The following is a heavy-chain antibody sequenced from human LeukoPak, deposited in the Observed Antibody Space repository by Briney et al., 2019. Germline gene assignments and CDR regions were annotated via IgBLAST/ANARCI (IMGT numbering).Heavy chain of an antibody. J-gene: IGHJ4*02. V-gene: IGHV3-21*01. Sequence: GGSLRLSCAASGFTFSSYSMNWVRQAPGKGLEWVSSISSSSSYIYYADSVKGRFTISRDNAKNSLYLQMNSLRAEDTAVYYCARAIGDFGVVNPDYWGQGTLATVSS. CDR3: ARAIGDFGVVNPDY. D-gene: IGHD3-3*01. CDR2: ISSSSSYI. CDR1: GFTFSSYS.